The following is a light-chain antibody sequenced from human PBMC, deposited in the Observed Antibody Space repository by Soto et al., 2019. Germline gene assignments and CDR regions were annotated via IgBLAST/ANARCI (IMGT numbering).Light chain of an antibody. CDR2: GAS. CDR1: RSVKSD. V-gene: IGKV3-15*01. Sequence: EIVMTQSPATLSVSPGESATLSCRASRSVKSDLAWYQQKPGQTTRLLIYGASNRAPGAPARFSGSGSGTEFTLTINNLQSEDFAVYYCQQPDSWPPVTFGGGTRVE. J-gene: IGKJ4*01. CDR3: QQPDSWPPVT.